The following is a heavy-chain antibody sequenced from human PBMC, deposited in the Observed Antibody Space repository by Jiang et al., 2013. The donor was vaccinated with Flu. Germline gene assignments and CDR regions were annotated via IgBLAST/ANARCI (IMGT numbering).Heavy chain of an antibody. V-gene: IGHV3-74*01. J-gene: IGHJ4*02. D-gene: IGHD6-19*01. CDR2: INPDGSDT. Sequence: QLVESGGGLVQPGGSLRLSCEASGFTSSSYWMHWVRQAPGKGLVWVSRINPDGSDTVYADSVKGRLTISRDNAKNTLFVQMDSLRVEDTAVYYCVRGTSDWPGVDYWGQGTLVTVSS. CDR3: VRGTSDWPGVDY. CDR1: GFTSSSYW.